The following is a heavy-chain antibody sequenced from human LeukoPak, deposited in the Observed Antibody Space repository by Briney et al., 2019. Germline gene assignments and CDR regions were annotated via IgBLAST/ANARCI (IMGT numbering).Heavy chain of an antibody. CDR3: ARRTGSGSYYKEPLAFDI. J-gene: IGHJ3*02. CDR1: GGSISSYY. D-gene: IGHD3-10*01. Sequence: SETLSLTCTVSGGSISSYYWSWIRQPPGKGLEWIGYIYYSGSTNYNPSLKSRVTISVDTSKNQFSLKLSSVTAADTAVYYCARRTGSGSYYKEPLAFDIWGQGTMVTVSS. CDR2: IYYSGST. V-gene: IGHV4-59*01.